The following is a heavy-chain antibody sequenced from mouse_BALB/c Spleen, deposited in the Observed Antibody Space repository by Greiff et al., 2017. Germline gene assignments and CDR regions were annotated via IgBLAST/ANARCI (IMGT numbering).Heavy chain of an antibody. CDR1: GYTFTDYN. Sequence: VQLQQSGPELVKPGASVKIPCKASGYTFTDYNMDWVKQSHGKSLEWIGDINPNNGGTIYNQKFKGKATLTVDKSSSTAYMELRSLTSEDTAVYYCAREDYGNYWFAYWGQGTLVTVSA. J-gene: IGHJ3*01. D-gene: IGHD2-1*01. V-gene: IGHV1-18*01. CDR3: AREDYGNYWFAY. CDR2: INPNNGGT.